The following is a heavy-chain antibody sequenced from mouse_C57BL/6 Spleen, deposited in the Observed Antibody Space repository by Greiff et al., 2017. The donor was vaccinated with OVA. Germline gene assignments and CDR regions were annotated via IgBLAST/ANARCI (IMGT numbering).Heavy chain of an antibody. CDR2: INPNNGGT. CDR3: ARGPFYYYGSSYVEGFDY. D-gene: IGHD1-1*01. CDR1: GYTFTDYN. Sequence: EVQLQQSGPELVKPGASVKMSCKASGYTFTDYNMHWVKQSHGKSLEWIGYINPNNGGTSYNQKFKGKATLTVNKSSSTAYMELRSLTSEDSAVYYCARGPFYYYGSSYVEGFDYWGQGTTLTVSS. J-gene: IGHJ2*01. V-gene: IGHV1-22*01.